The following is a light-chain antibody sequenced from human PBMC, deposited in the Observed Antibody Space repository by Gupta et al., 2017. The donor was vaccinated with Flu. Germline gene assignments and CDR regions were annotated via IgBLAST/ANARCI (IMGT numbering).Light chain of an antibody. Sequence: SYELTQPPSVSVSPGQTARITCSGDALPKQYAYWYQQKPGQAPVLMIYKDSERPSGIPERFSGSSSGTTVTLTISGVQAEDEADYYCQSADSSGTLMVFGGGTKLTVL. CDR3: QSADSSGTLMV. V-gene: IGLV3-25*02. CDR1: ALPKQY. CDR2: KDS. J-gene: IGLJ3*02.